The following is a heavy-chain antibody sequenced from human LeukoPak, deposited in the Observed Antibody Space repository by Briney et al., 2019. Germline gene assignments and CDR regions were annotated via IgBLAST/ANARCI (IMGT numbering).Heavy chain of an antibody. J-gene: IGHJ4*02. CDR3: ASKFPYCSGGSCAL. D-gene: IGHD2-15*01. Sequence: PGGSLRLSCAASGLTFSSHWMSWVRQAPGQGLEWVANISPDGDRENYVDSVKGRLSISRDNAKNSLFLQMHSLRVEDTAVYYCASKFPYCSGGSCALGGPGTLVTVAS. CDR2: ISPDGDRE. CDR1: GLTFSSHW. V-gene: IGHV3-7*01.